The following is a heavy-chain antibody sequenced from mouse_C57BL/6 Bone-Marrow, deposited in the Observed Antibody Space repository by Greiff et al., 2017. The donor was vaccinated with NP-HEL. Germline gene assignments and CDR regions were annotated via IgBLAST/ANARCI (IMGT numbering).Heavy chain of an antibody. Sequence: VKLVESGAELARPGASVKLSCKASGYTFTSYGISWVKQRTGQGLEWIGEIYPRSGNTYYNEKFKGKATLTADKSSSTAYMEIRSLTSEDSAVYFCARYYYGSSPDYWGQGTTLTVSS. V-gene: IGHV1-81*01. CDR1: GYTFTSYG. D-gene: IGHD1-1*01. J-gene: IGHJ2*01. CDR3: ARYYYGSSPDY. CDR2: IYPRSGNT.